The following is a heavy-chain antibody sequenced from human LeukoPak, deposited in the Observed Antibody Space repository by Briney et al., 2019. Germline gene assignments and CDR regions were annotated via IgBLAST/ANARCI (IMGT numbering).Heavy chain of an antibody. D-gene: IGHD3-16*01. V-gene: IGHV3-23*01. CDR3: AKGTQFGSTHWFDP. CDR1: AFTFSNYA. CDR2: ISVGHST. J-gene: IGHJ5*02. Sequence: GGSLRLSCAASAFTFSNYAMNWVRQAPGKGLDWISTISVGHSTNYADSVKGRFTISRDNSKNTLYLQMNSLRAEDTAVYYCAKGTQFGSTHWFDPWGQGTLVTVSS.